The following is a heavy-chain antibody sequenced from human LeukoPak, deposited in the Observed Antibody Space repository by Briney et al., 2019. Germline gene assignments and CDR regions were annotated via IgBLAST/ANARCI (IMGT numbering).Heavy chain of an antibody. Sequence: PGRSLRLSCAASGFTFSSYGMHWVRQAPGKGLEWVAVISYDGSNKYYADSVKGRFTISRDNSKDTLYLQMNSLRAEDTAVYYCARDVGGGHAFDIWGQGTMVTVSS. CDR1: GFTFSSYG. CDR3: ARDVGGGHAFDI. J-gene: IGHJ3*02. V-gene: IGHV3-30*03. CDR2: ISYDGSNK. D-gene: IGHD3-16*01.